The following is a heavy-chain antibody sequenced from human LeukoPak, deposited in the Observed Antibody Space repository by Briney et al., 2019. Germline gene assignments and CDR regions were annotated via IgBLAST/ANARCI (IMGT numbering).Heavy chain of an antibody. J-gene: IGHJ4*02. D-gene: IGHD3-22*01. Sequence: VASVKVSCKASGYTFTSYGISWVRQAPGQGLEWMGWISAYNGNTNYAQKFQGRVTMTEDTSTDTAYMELSSLRSEDSAVYYCATASFEDSSGYWAVYYWGQGTLVTVSS. CDR2: ISAYNGNT. CDR3: ATASFEDSSGYWAVYY. V-gene: IGHV1-18*01. CDR1: GYTFTSYG.